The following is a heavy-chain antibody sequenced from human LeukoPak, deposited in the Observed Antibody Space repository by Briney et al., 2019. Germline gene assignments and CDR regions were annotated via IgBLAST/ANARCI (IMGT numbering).Heavy chain of an antibody. V-gene: IGHV1-2*02. CDR2: INPNSGGT. CDR3: ARGITMVRGASPGY. Sequence: GASVKVSCKASGYTFTGYYMHWVRQAPGQXLEXXXXINPNSGGTNYAQKFQGRVTMTRDTSISTAYMELSRLRSDDTAVYYCARGITMVRGASPGYWGQGTLVTVSS. J-gene: IGHJ4*02. D-gene: IGHD3-10*01. CDR1: GYTFTGYY.